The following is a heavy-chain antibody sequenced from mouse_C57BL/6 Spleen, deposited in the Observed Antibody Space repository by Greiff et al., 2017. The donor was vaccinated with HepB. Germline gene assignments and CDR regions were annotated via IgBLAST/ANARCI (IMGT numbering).Heavy chain of an antibody. D-gene: IGHD1-1*01. Sequence: QVQLQHPGAELVKPGASVKMSCKASGYTFTSYWITWVKQRPGQGLEWIGDIYPGSGSTNYNEKFKSKATLTVDTSSSTAYMQLSSLTSEDSAVYYCARSDYGSSFFDYWGQGTTLTVSS. CDR1: GYTFTSYW. V-gene: IGHV1-55*01. CDR3: ARSDYGSSFFDY. J-gene: IGHJ2*01. CDR2: IYPGSGST.